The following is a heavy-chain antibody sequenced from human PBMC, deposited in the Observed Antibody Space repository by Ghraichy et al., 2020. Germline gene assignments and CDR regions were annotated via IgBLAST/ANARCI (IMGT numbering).Heavy chain of an antibody. CDR3: AKDIRGLLWFGESMGERGY. D-gene: IGHD3-10*01. CDR1: GFTFSSYA. CDR2: ISGSGGST. Sequence: GGSLRLSCAASGFTFSSYAMSWVRQAPGKGLEWVSAISGSGGSTYYADSVKGRFTISRDNSKNTLYLQMNSLRAEDTAVYYCAKDIRGLLWFGESMGERGYWGQGTLVTVSS. J-gene: IGHJ4*02. V-gene: IGHV3-23*01.